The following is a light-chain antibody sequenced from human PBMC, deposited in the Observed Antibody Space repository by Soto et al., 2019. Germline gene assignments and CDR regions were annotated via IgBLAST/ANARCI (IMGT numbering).Light chain of an antibody. CDR2: GAS. V-gene: IGKV3D-20*02. CDR1: QSVNSR. CDR3: QQHSNWPLT. Sequence: EIVLTQSPGTLSLSPGERATLSCRASQSVNSRLAWYQHKPGQAPRLLISGASSRATGIPDRFSGSGSATDFTLTIIRLEPEDFTVYYCQQHSNWPLTFGGGTKVEIK. J-gene: IGKJ4*01.